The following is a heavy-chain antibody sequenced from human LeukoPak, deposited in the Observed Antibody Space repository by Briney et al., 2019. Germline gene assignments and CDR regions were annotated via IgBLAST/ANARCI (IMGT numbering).Heavy chain of an antibody. Sequence: GGSLRLSCAASGFTFSSYAMSWVRQAPGKGLEWVSAISGSGASTYYADSVKGRFTISRDNSKNTLYLQMNSLRAEDTAVYYCANLHYDILTGYIYYFDYWGQGTLVTVSS. CDR1: GFTFSSYA. J-gene: IGHJ4*02. D-gene: IGHD3-9*01. CDR3: ANLHYDILTGYIYYFDY. V-gene: IGHV3-23*01. CDR2: ISGSGAST.